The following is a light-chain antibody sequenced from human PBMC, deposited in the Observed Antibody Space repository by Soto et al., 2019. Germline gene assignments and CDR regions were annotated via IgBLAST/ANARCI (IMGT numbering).Light chain of an antibody. CDR1: QGINNY. Sequence: DIQLTQSPSFLSASVGDRVTITCRASQGINNYLVWYQQKPGKAPKLLIYAASTLQSGVPSRFRGSASGTEFTLTISSLQPEDVAAYYCQQLNTYPLTFGGGSKVEIK. CDR2: AAS. J-gene: IGKJ4*01. V-gene: IGKV1-9*01. CDR3: QQLNTYPLT.